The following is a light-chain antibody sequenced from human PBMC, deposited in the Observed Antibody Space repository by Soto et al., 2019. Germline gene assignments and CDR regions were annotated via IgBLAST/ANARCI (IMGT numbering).Light chain of an antibody. V-gene: IGKV3-20*01. CDR3: QQYVTSSPRT. Sequence: EIVLTQSPDTLSVSPGERATLSCRASQSISRTLAWYQQKPGQAPRLLMYGISRRATGIPDRFSGSGSGTDFTLTITSLEPEDFAVYYCQQYVTSSPRTFGQGTKVDIK. CDR1: QSISRT. CDR2: GIS. J-gene: IGKJ1*01.